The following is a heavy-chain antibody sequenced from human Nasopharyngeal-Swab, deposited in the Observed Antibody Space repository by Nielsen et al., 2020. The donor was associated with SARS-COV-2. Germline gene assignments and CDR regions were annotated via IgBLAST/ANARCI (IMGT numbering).Heavy chain of an antibody. CDR2: INPGNGNT. D-gene: IGHD3-16*01. CDR3: ARDLGGYYYYMDV. V-gene: IGHV1-3*01. J-gene: IGHJ6*03. Sequence: WVRQAPGQRLEWMGWINPGNGNTKYSQEFQGRVTITRDTPASTAYMELSSLRSEDTAICYCARDLGGYYYYMDVWGKGTTVTVSS.